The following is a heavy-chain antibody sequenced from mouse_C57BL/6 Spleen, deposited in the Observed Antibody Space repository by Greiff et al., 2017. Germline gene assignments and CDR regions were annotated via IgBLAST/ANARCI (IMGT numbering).Heavy chain of an antibody. CDR2: INPNYGTT. J-gene: IGHJ1*03. D-gene: IGHD1-1*01. CDR3: ARSHYYGSSYEGYFDV. V-gene: IGHV1-39*01. CDR1: GYSFTDYN. Sequence: VHVKQSGPELVKPGASVKISCKASGYSFTDYNMNWVKQSNGKSLEWIGVINPNYGTTSYNQKFKGKATLTVDQSSSTAYMQLNSLTSEDSAVYYCARSHYYGSSYEGYFDVWGTGTTVTVSS.